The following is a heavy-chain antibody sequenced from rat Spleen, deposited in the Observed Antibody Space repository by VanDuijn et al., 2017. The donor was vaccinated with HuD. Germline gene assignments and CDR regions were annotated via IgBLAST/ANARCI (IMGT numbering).Heavy chain of an antibody. J-gene: IGHJ2*01. CDR3: ARRSVYYGLFDY. Sequence: EVQLVESDGGLVQPGRSLKLSCAASGFTFSDYYMAWVRQAPTKGLEWVATISYDGSSTYYRDSVKGRFTISRDNAKSTLYLQMDSLRSEDTATYYCARRSVYYGLFDYWGQGVMVTVSS. D-gene: IGHD1-6*01. CDR2: ISYDGSST. CDR1: GFTFSDYY. V-gene: IGHV5-29*01.